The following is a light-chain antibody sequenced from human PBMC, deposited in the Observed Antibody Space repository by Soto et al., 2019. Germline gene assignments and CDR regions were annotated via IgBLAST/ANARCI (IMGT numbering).Light chain of an antibody. CDR2: DAS. V-gene: IGKV1-39*01. J-gene: IGKJ4*01. Sequence: DIQMTQSPSSLSASVGDRVTITCRARQTINTYLNWYQQTPGTAPKLLIYDASRLQSGVPSRFRGSGSGTDFTLTITSLQPEDFATYYCQQSYTTPLTFGGGSKVDI. CDR1: QTINTY. CDR3: QQSYTTPLT.